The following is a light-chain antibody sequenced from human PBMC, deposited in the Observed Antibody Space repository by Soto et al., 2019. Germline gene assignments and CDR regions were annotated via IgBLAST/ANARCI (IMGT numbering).Light chain of an antibody. CDR2: AAS. CDR1: QGIRND. J-gene: IGKJ4*01. CDR3: LQHNSYPLT. Sequence: DIQMTQSPSSLSASVGDRVTITCRASQGIRNDLVWNQQKPGKAPKRLIYAASSLQSGGRSRFSGSCSGTKFTLTISSLQPEDFATYSCLQHNSYPLTFGGGTKVEIK. V-gene: IGKV1-17*01.